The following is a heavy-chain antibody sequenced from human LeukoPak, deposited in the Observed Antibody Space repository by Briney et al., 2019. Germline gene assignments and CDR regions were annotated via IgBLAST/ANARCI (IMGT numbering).Heavy chain of an antibody. V-gene: IGHV4-59*01. D-gene: IGHD3-22*01. J-gene: IGHJ6*03. CDR1: GGSISSYY. Sequence: SETLSLTCTVSGGSISSYYWSWIRQPPGKGLEWIGNIYYSGSTNYNPSLKSRVTISVDTSKNQFSLKLSSVTAADPAVYYCTRGSIAYYYMDVWGKGTTVTISS. CDR3: TRGSIAYYYMDV. CDR2: IYYSGST.